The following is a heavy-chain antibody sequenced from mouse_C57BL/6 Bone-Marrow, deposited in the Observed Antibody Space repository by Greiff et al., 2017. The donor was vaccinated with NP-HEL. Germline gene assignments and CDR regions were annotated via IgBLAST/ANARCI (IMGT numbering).Heavy chain of an antibody. Sequence: VHVKQSGAELVRPGASVKLSCTASGFNIKDDYMHWVKQRPEQGLEWIGWIDPENGDTEYASKFQGKATITADTSSNTAYLQLSSLTSEDTAVYYCTTEGYGSSYEGYWGQGTTLTVSS. D-gene: IGHD1-1*01. CDR3: TTEGYGSSYEGY. CDR2: IDPENGDT. CDR1: GFNIKDDY. J-gene: IGHJ2*01. V-gene: IGHV14-4*01.